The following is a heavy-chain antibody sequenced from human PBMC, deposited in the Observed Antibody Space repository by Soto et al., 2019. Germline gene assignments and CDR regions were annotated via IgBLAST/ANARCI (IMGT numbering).Heavy chain of an antibody. CDR3: ARFYYDSSGYLPSPYYYYYGMDV. CDR1: DGSFSGYY. D-gene: IGHD3-22*01. CDR2: IYHSGST. Sequence: SETLSLTCAVYDGSFSGYYWTWIRQPPGTGLEWIGEIYHSGSTNYNPSLKSRVTISVDKSKNQFSLKLSSVTAADTAVYYCARFYYDSSGYLPSPYYYYYGMDVWGQGTTVTVSS. V-gene: IGHV4-34*01. J-gene: IGHJ6*02.